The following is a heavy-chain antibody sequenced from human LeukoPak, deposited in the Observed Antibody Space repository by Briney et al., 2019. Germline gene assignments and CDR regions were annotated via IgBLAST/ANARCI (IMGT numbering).Heavy chain of an antibody. CDR2: ISRDGGST. Sequence: GGSLRLSCAASGFTVSSNYMSWVRQAPGKGLAWVSAISRDGGSTYYADSVRGRFTISRDNSKNTVFLQMNSLRAEDTAVYYCAKGFYYYGSGSYRYFEQWGQGTLVTVSS. CDR1: GFTVSSNY. J-gene: IGHJ4*02. D-gene: IGHD3-10*01. CDR3: AKGFYYYGSGSYRYFEQ. V-gene: IGHV3-23*01.